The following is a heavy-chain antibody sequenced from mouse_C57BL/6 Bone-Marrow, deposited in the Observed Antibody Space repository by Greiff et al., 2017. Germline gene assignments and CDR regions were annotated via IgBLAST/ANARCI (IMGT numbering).Heavy chain of an antibody. D-gene: IGHD1-1*01. Sequence: QVQLQQPGAELVMPGASVKLSCKASGYTFTSYWMHWVKQRPGQGLEWIGEIDPSDSYTNYNQKFKGKSTLTVDKSSSTAYMQLSSLTSEDSVVYYCARDRDYGSWFAYWGQGTLVTVSA. CDR2: IDPSDSYT. V-gene: IGHV1-69*01. CDR1: GYTFTSYW. J-gene: IGHJ3*01. CDR3: ARDRDYGSWFAY.